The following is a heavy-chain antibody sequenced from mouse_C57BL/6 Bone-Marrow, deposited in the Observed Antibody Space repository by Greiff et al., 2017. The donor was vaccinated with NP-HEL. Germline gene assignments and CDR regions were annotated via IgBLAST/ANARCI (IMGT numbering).Heavy chain of an antibody. V-gene: IGHV1-26*01. CDR3: AYYSNYYYFDY. CDR1: GYTFTDYY. D-gene: IGHD2-5*01. Sequence: EVQLQQSGPELVKPGASVKISCKASGYTFTDYYMNWVKQSHGKSLEWIGDINPNNGGTSYNQKFKGKATLTVDKSSSTAYMQLRSLTSEDSAVYDCAYYSNYYYFDYWGRGTALTVSA. CDR2: INPNNGGT. J-gene: IGHJ2*01.